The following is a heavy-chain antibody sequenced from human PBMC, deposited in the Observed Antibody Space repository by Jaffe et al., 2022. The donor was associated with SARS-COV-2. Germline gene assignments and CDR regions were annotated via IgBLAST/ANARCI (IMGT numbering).Heavy chain of an antibody. V-gene: IGHV4-61*02. CDR1: GGSISSGSYY. J-gene: IGHJ5*02. CDR2: IYTSGST. Sequence: QVQLQESGPGLVKPSQTLSLTCTVSGGSISSGSYYWSWIRQPAGKGLEWIGRIYTSGSTNYNPSLKSRVTISVDTSKNQFSLKLSSVTAADTAVYYCAREDIAVNWFDPWGQGTLVTVSS. D-gene: IGHD6-19*01. CDR3: AREDIAVNWFDP.